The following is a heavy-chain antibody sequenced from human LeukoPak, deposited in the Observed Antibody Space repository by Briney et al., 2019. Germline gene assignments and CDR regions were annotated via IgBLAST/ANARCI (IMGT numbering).Heavy chain of an antibody. CDR3: AEATGEAAAARH. CDR1: GDSVGSGPNY. D-gene: IGHD6-25*01. Sequence: SQTLSLTCTVSGDSVGSGPNYWSWIRQSPMKGLEWIGWVYGGGHAYHNPSLLGRATISLDKSKNQFSLTLTSVTAADTAVYYCAEATGEAAAARHWGPGTLVTVSS. V-gene: IGHV4-30-2*06. CDR2: VYGGGHA. J-gene: IGHJ1*01.